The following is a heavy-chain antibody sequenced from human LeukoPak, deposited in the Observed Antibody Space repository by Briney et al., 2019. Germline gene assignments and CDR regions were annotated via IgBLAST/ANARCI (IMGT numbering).Heavy chain of an antibody. V-gene: IGHV1-2*06. D-gene: IGHD2-15*01. CDR3: ARDRCTGGSCSYYFDF. CDR1: GYTFTSYD. Sequence: GASVKVSCKASGYTFTSYDINWVRQAPGQGLEWLGRINPNSGGTSYAQKFQDRITMTRDASISTAYMELSRLRSDDTAIYFCARDRCTGGSCSYYFDFWGQGTLVTVSS. J-gene: IGHJ4*02. CDR2: INPNSGGT.